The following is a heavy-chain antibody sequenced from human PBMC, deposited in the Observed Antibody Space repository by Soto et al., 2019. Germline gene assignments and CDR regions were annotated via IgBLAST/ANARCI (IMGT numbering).Heavy chain of an antibody. CDR2: TYYRSKWYN. V-gene: IGHV6-1*01. D-gene: IGHD1-1*01. J-gene: IGHJ6*02. CDR1: GDSVSSNSAA. CDR3: ARGLERVAHYYDGMDV. Sequence: SQTLSLTCAISGDSVSSNSAAWNWIRQSPSRGLEWLGRTYYRSKWYNDYAVSVKSRITINPDTSKNQFSLQVHSVSPEDTAVYYCARGLERVAHYYDGMDVWSQGATVTVS.